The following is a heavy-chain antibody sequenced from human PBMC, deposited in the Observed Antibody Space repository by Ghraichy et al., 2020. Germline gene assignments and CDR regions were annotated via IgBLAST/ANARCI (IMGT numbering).Heavy chain of an antibody. V-gene: IGHV3-48*01. Sequence: GGSLRLSCAASGFTFSSYSMNWVRQAPGKGLEWVLYISSSSSTIYYADSVKGRFTISRDNAKNSLYLQMNSLRAEDTAVYYCARDPYSNAPGGYYYYYGMDVWGQGTTVTVSS. CDR2: ISSSSSTI. CDR3: ARDPYSNAPGGYYYYYGMDV. CDR1: GFTFSSYS. D-gene: IGHD4-11*01. J-gene: IGHJ6*02.